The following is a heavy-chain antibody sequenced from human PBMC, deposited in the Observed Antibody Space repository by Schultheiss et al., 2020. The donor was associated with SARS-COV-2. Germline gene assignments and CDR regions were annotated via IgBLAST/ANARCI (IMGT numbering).Heavy chain of an antibody. D-gene: IGHD3-10*01. CDR2: INHSGST. J-gene: IGHJ4*02. V-gene: IGHV4-34*01. CDR3: ARSGYYGSGSYSHY. CDR1: GGSISGYY. Sequence: SETLSLTCTVSGGSISGYYWSWIRQPPGKGLEWIGEINHSGSTNYNPSLKSRVTISVDTSKNQFSLKLSSVTAADTAVYYCARSGYYGSGSYSHYWGQGTLVTVSS.